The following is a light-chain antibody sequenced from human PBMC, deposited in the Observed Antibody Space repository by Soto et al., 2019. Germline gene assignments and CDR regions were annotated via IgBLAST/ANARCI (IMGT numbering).Light chain of an antibody. CDR1: QSIGHF. Sequence: ELILTQSPATLSVSPGEGVILSCSASQSIGHFLAWYQHKPGQAPRLLIYDASSRAAGIPARFSGRGSGTDFTLIIICLEPEDWAGYYCQHGETWPYTFGQGTKLEIK. V-gene: IGKV3-11*01. CDR3: QHGETWPYT. CDR2: DAS. J-gene: IGKJ2*01.